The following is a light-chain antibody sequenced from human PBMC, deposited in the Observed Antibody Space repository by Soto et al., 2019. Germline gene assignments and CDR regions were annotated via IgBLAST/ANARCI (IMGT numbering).Light chain of an antibody. J-gene: IGKJ4*01. CDR1: HRVISY. Sequence: EIVLTQSPATLSLSPGERASLSCRASHRVISYLAWYRQKPGQAPRLLIHHASHRATGIPARHSGSRSRTNFPLTISSLEPEDFAVSYCQQRSDWPLTLGGGTKEDIK. CDR2: HAS. V-gene: IGKV3-11*01. CDR3: QQRSDWPLT.